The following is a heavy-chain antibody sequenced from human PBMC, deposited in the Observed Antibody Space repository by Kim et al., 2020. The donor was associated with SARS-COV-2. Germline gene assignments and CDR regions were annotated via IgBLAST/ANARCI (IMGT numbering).Heavy chain of an antibody. V-gene: IGHV6-1*01. D-gene: IGHD3-16*01. Sequence: SQTLSLTCVISGDSVSSNSAAWNWIRQSPSRGLEWLGRTYYRSKWYYDYAVSVKSRIIINPDTSKNQLSLQLNSVTVEDTAVYYCARDYEGWDTRFDCWGQGTQVTVSP. CDR2: TYYRSKWYY. CDR1: GDSVSSNSAA. CDR3: ARDYEGWDTRFDC. J-gene: IGHJ4*02.